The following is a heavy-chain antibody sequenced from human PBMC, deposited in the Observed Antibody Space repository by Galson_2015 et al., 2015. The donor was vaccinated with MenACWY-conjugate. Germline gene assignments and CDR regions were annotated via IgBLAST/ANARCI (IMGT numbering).Heavy chain of an antibody. CDR1: GFMFSSYA. Sequence: SLRLSCAASGFMFSSYAMSWVRQAPGKGLEWVSTINGSGDSTYYADSVKGRSTISRDHSKNTLYLHMNSLRAEDTAVYYCATGGGNYFGPIGGLFDFWGQGTLFTVSS. CDR2: INGSGDST. CDR3: ATGGGNYFGPIGGLFDF. J-gene: IGHJ4*02. V-gene: IGHV3-23*01. D-gene: IGHD1-26*01.